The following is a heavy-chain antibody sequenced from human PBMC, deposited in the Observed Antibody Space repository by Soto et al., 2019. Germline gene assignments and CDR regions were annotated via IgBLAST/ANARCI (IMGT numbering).Heavy chain of an antibody. CDR3: AKSGCSGGSCYAYYYYYMDV. V-gene: IGHV3-23*01. CDR2: ISGSGGST. Sequence: GGSLRLSCAASGFTFDNYAMSWVRQAPGEGLEWVSAISGSGGSTYYADSVKGRFTISRDNSKNTLYLQMNSLRAEDTAVYYCAKSGCSGGSCYAYYYYYMDVWGKGTTVTVSS. CDR1: GFTFDNYA. D-gene: IGHD2-15*01. J-gene: IGHJ6*03.